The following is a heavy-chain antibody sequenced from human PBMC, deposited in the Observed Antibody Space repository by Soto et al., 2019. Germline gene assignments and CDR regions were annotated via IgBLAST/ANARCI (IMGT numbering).Heavy chain of an antibody. CDR1: GFTFSSYA. CDR3: AKGLYSGSYFDY. CDR2: MSGSGGGT. Sequence: GGSLSLSCAASGFTFSSYAMTWVRQPPGKGLEWVSAMSGSGGGTYYADPVKGQFTISRDNSKNTLYLQMNSLRAEDTAVYYCAKGLYSGSYFDYWGQGTLVTVSS. V-gene: IGHV3-23*01. D-gene: IGHD1-26*01. J-gene: IGHJ4*02.